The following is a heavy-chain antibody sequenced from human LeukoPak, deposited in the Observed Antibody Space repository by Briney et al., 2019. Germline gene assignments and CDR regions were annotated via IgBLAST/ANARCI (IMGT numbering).Heavy chain of an antibody. V-gene: IGHV4-31*03. D-gene: IGHD1-26*01. Sequence: SETLSLTCTVSGGSISSGGYYWSWIRQHPGKGLEWIGYIYYSGSTYYNPSLKSRVTISVDTSKNQFSLKLSSVTAADTAVYYCARTRLLTNWFDPWDQGTLVTVSS. CDR3: ARTRLLTNWFDP. J-gene: IGHJ5*02. CDR1: GGSISSGGYY. CDR2: IYYSGST.